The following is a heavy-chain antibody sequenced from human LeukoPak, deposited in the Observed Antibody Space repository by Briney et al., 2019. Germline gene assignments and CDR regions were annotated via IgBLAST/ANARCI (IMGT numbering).Heavy chain of an antibody. Sequence: GGSLRLSCAASGFTLSGSAVHWVRQASGKGLEWVGHIRSKANSYATAYAASVKGRFIISRDDSKNTAYLQMNSLRAEDTAVYYCAKGGSYRSQPYFDYWGQGTPVTVSS. V-gene: IGHV3-73*01. D-gene: IGHD3-16*02. J-gene: IGHJ4*02. CDR1: GFTLSGSA. CDR2: IRSKANSYAT. CDR3: AKGGSYRSQPYFDY.